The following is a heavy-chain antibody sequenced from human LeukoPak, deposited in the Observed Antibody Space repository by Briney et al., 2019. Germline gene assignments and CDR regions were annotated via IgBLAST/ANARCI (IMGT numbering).Heavy chain of an antibody. CDR1: GYTFTDIY. V-gene: IGHV1-46*01. CDR3: AREDSSGSYSQYGFDV. Sequence: ASVTASFKWSGYTFTDIYIHCLRHSPGQPLEWMSMISSRSGALHVAANFLGRVPLTRDTFSTTVDMDLSDLALNDTAVYYCAREDSSGSYSQYGFDVWGHGTAIIVSS. D-gene: IGHD3-22*01. J-gene: IGHJ6*02. CDR2: ISSRSGAL.